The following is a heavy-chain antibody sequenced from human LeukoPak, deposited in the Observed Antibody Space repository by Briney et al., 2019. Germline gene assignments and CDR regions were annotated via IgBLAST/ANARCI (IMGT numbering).Heavy chain of an antibody. D-gene: IGHD3-3*01. J-gene: IGHJ5*02. CDR2: IYYSGST. V-gene: IGHV4-39*01. CDR1: GFTVSSNC. Sequence: GSLRLSCAASGFTVSSNCMSWVRQAPGKGLEWIGSIYYSGSTYYNPSLKSRVTISVDTSKNQFSLKLSSVTAADTAVYYCARRGPWSGYYSNWFDPWGQGTLVTVSS. CDR3: ARRGPWSGYYSNWFDP.